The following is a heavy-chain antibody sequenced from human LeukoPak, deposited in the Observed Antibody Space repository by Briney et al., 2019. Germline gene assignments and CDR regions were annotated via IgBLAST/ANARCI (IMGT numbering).Heavy chain of an antibody. D-gene: IGHD3-22*01. CDR2: ISGSGGST. CDR3: AKVVGYYDSSGYRHPSFDY. J-gene: IGHJ4*02. Sequence: GGSLRLSCAASGFTFSSYGMSWVRQAPGKGLEWVSAISGSGGSTYYADSVKGRFTISRDNSKNTLYLQMNSLRAEDTAVYYCAKVVGYYDSSGYRHPSFDYWGQGTLVTVSS. CDR1: GFTFSSYG. V-gene: IGHV3-23*01.